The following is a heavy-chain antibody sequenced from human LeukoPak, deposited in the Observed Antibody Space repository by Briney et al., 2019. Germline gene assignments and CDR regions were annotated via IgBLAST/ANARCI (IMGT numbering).Heavy chain of an antibody. V-gene: IGHV3-30*04. CDR3: ARVGPATAFDY. CDR2: ISYDGSNK. CDR1: GFTFSNYA. Sequence: GGSLRLSCAASGFTFSNYAMHWVRQAPGKGLEWVAFISYDGSNKNYADSVRGRFTISRDNSKNTLYLQMASLRDEDMGVYYCARVGPATAFDYWGQGTQVTVSS. J-gene: IGHJ4*02.